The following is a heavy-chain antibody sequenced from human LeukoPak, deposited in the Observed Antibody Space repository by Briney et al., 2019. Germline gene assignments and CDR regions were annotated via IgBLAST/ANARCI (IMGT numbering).Heavy chain of an antibody. J-gene: IGHJ6*02. CDR2: ISYDGSNK. CDR3: AKAHPGTSGMDV. Sequence: GGSLRLSCAASGFTFSSYGMHWVRQAPGKGLEWVAVISYDGSNKYYADSVKGRFTISRDNSKNTLYLQMNSLRAEDTAVYYRAKAHPGTSGMDVWGQGTTVTVSS. CDR1: GFTFSSYG. V-gene: IGHV3-30*18.